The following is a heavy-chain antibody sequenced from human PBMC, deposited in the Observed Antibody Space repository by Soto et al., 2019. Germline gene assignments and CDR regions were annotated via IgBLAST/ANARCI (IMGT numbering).Heavy chain of an antibody. D-gene: IGHD3-22*01. Sequence: QIQLVQSGAEVKMPGSSVKVSCKASGGTFSSYTISWVRQAPGQGLEWMGRIIPIRGIANYAQKFQGRVTITADKSTSTAYMELSSLRSEDTAVYYCARGLYYYDSSGYYFDYWGQGTLVTVSS. CDR3: ARGLYYYDSSGYYFDY. J-gene: IGHJ4*02. V-gene: IGHV1-69*02. CDR2: IIPIRGIA. CDR1: GGTFSSYT.